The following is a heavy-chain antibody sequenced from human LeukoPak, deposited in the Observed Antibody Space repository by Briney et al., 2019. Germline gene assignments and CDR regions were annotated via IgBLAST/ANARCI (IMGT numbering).Heavy chain of an antibody. J-gene: IGHJ5*02. CDR3: AKEGLVHWFDP. V-gene: IGHV3-23*01. CDR1: GFTFSSYA. CDR2: ISGSGDNT. Sequence: GGSLRLSCAASGFTFSSYAMSWVRQAPGKGLEWVSGISGSGDNTYYADSVKGRFTISRDNSKHTLYLQMNSLRADDTAVYYCAKEGLVHWFDPWGQGTLVTVSS.